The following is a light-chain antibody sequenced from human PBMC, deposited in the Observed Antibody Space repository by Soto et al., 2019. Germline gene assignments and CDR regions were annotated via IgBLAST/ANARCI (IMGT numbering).Light chain of an antibody. V-gene: IGLV3-21*02. Sequence: SYELTQPPSVSVAPGQTARITCGGNNIGSTSVRWYQQRPGQAPVLVVYDDNDRPSGIPERFSGCNSENTANLTITRVEAGDEADYSCQVWNITTEHNDFGTGTKVTVL. CDR3: QVWNITTEHND. CDR1: NIGSTS. J-gene: IGLJ1*01. CDR2: DDN.